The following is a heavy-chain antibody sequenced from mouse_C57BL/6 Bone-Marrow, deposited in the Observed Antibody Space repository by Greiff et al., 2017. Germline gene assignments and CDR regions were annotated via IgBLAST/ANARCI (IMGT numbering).Heavy chain of an antibody. CDR2: ISNLAYSI. V-gene: IGHV5-15*04. CDR1: GFTFSDYG. Sequence: EVKLVESGGGLVQPGGSLKLSCAASGFTFSDYGMAWVRQTPRKGPEWVAFISNLAYSIYYADTVTGRLTISRENAKNTLYLEMSSMRSEETAMYYCARRARTNYAMDYWGQGTSVTVSS. J-gene: IGHJ4*01. D-gene: IGHD3-3*01. CDR3: ARRARTNYAMDY.